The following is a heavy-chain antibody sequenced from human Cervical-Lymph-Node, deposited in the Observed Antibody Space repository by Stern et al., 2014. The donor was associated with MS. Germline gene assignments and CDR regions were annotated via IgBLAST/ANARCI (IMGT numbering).Heavy chain of an antibody. V-gene: IGHV3-11*01. Sequence: VQLVESGGGLVKPGGSLRLSCAASGITFSDFCMSWIRPVPGKGLEWISYITRDCSTIYYADSVKGRFTVSRDNAKNSLYLQMNSLRADDTAVYYCATFGDSYDAFDIWGQGTMVTVSS. CDR2: ITRDCSTI. D-gene: IGHD2-21*02. J-gene: IGHJ3*02. CDR1: GITFSDFC. CDR3: ATFGDSYDAFDI.